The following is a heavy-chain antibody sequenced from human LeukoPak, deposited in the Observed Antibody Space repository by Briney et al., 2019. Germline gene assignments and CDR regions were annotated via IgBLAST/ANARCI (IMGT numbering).Heavy chain of an antibody. CDR3: AKSFSYSYGYWAFDI. Sequence: GGSLRLSCAASGFTFSSYWMHWVRQAPGKGLVWVSRINTDGSSTSYADSVKGRFTISRDNAKNTLYLQMNSLRAEDTAVYYCAKSFSYSYGYWAFDIWGQGTMVTVSS. CDR2: INTDGSST. J-gene: IGHJ3*02. D-gene: IGHD5-18*01. CDR1: GFTFSSYW. V-gene: IGHV3-74*01.